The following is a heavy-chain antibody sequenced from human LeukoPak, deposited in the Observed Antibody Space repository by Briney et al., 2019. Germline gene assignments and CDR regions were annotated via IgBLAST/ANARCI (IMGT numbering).Heavy chain of an antibody. CDR1: GFTFSDYS. V-gene: IGHV3-21*01. J-gene: IGHJ3*02. CDR3: ARVGATTWWAFDI. Sequence: GGSLRLSCAASGFTFSDYSINWVRQAPGKGLEWVSSISGTSSYIYYAESLKGRFTISRDHAKNSLYLQMNSLRAEDTSVYYCARVGATTWWAFDIWSQGTMVTVSS. CDR2: ISGTSSYI. D-gene: IGHD1-26*01.